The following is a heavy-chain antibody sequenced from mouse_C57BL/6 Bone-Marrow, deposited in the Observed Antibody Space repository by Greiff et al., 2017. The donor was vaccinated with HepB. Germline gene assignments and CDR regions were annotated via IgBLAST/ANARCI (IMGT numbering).Heavy chain of an antibody. CDR1: GYTFTDYE. V-gene: IGHV1-15*01. CDR2: IDPETGGT. Sequence: VQLQQSGAELVRPGASVTLSCKASGYTFTDYEMHWVKQTPVHGLEWIGAIDPETGGTAYNQKFKGKAILTADKSSSTAYMELRSLTSEDSAVYYCTREGSGYEVDYWGQGNTLTVSS. D-gene: IGHD3-2*02. J-gene: IGHJ2*01. CDR3: TREGSGYEVDY.